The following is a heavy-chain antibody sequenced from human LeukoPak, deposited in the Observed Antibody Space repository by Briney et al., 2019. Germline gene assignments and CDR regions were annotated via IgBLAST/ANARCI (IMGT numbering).Heavy chain of an antibody. CDR3: ARDSSPLDY. CDR1: GFTFSSYS. Sequence: GGSLRLSCAASGFTFSSYSMNWVRQAPGKGLEWVSSISSSSTSIFYADSVKGRIIISRDNAKNSLYLQMNSLRGEDTAVYYCARDSSPLDYWGQGTLVTVSS. J-gene: IGHJ4*02. CDR2: ISSSSTSI. V-gene: IGHV3-21*01.